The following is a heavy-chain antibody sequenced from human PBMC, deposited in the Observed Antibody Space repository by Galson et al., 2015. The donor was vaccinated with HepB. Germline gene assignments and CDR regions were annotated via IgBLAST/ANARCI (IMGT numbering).Heavy chain of an antibody. CDR3: ARDGSGNYYYYYGMDV. CDR2: ISYDGSNK. D-gene: IGHD1-26*01. V-gene: IGHV3-30*04. Sequence: SLRLSCAASGFTFSSYAMHWVRQAPGKGLEWVAVISYDGSNKYYADSVKGRFTISRDNSKNTLYLQMNSLRAEDTAVYYCARDGSGNYYYYYGMDVWGQGTTVTVSS. J-gene: IGHJ6*02. CDR1: GFTFSSYA.